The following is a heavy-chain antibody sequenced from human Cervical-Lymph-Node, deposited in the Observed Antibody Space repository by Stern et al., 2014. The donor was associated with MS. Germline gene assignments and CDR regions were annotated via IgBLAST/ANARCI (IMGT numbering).Heavy chain of an antibody. CDR2: IYWDDDK. CDR1: GFSLSTSGVG. Sequence: QITLKESGPTLVKPTQTLTLTCTFSGFSLSTSGVGVGWIRQPPGKALEGLALIYWDDDKRYSPSLKSRLTITKDTSKNQVVLTMTNMDPVDTATYYCARLSIAAALYYFDYWGQGTLVTVSS. V-gene: IGHV2-5*02. D-gene: IGHD6-13*01. CDR3: ARLSIAAALYYFDY. J-gene: IGHJ4*02.